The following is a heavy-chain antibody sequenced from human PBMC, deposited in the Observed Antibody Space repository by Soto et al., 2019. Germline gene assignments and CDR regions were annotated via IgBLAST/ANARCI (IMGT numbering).Heavy chain of an antibody. CDR1: GASISSGDYF. J-gene: IGHJ4*02. V-gene: IGHV4-30-4*01. D-gene: IGHD5-12*01. CDR3: AREKGYISGPKNFDY. CDR2: IYDSGSS. Sequence: SETLSLTCTVSGASISSGDYFWSWIRQPPGKGLEWIGYIYDSGSSYYNPSLQSRVTMSVDTSKNQFSLKLGSVTAADTAVYYCAREKGYISGPKNFDYWGQGTLVTVSS.